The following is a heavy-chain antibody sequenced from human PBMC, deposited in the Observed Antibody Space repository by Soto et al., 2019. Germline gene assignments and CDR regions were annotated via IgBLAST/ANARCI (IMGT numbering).Heavy chain of an antibody. CDR2: IYHSGST. J-gene: IGHJ5*02. V-gene: IGHV4-38-2*02. CDR1: GYSISSGYY. D-gene: IGHD2-2*01. Sequence: SETLSLTCAVSGYSISSGYYWGWIRQPPGKGLEWIGSIYHSGSTYYNPSLKSRVTISVDTSKNQFSLKLSSVTAADTAVYYCARDEYIVVVPAATPPPYNWFDPWGQGTLVTVSS. CDR3: ARDEYIVVVPAATPPPYNWFDP.